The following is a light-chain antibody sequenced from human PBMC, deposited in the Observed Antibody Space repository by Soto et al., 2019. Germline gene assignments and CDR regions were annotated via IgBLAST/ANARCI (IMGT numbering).Light chain of an antibody. V-gene: IGKV3-20*01. CDR2: GAS. CDR1: QSVSSSY. CDR3: QQFSSYPLT. Sequence: EIVLTQSPGNLTLSPGARATLSSRPSQSVSSSYLAWYPQKPGQAHRLLIYGASSRATGITDRFSGGGSGTDFTLTISRLEPEDFAVYYCQQFSSYPLTVGGGTKVDI. J-gene: IGKJ4*01.